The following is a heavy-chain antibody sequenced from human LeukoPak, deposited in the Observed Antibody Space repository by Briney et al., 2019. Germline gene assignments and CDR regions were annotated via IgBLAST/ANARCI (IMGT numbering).Heavy chain of an antibody. CDR1: GGTFSSYA. J-gene: IGHJ4*02. D-gene: IGHD3-22*01. V-gene: IGHV1-69*01. CDR2: IIPIFGTA. Sequence: SVKVSCKASGGTFSSYAISWVRQAPGQGLEWMGGIIPIFGTANYAQKFQGRVTITADESTSTAYMELSSLRSENTAVYYCARVGFSGYLHYFDYWGQGTLVTVSS. CDR3: ARVGFSGYLHYFDY.